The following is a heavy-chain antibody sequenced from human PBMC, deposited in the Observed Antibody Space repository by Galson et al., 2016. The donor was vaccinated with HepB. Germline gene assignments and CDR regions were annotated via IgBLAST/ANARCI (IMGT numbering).Heavy chain of an antibody. CDR3: ARDADWNLDY. CDR2: MNPNSGNT. V-gene: IGHV1-8*01. J-gene: IGHJ4*02. CDR1: GYTFTRYD. D-gene: IGHD1-1*01. Sequence: SVKVSCKASGYTFTRYDINWVRQAIGQGPEWMGWMNPNSGNTGYAQKFQGRVTMTRNTSINTAYMELSSLRSEDTAVYYCARDADWNLDYWGQGTLVTVSS.